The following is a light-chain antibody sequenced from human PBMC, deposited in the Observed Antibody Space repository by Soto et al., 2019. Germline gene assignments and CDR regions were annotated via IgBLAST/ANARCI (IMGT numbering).Light chain of an antibody. V-gene: IGKV1-39*01. CDR1: QTISTY. Sequence: DIQMTQSPSSLSASVGDRGTITCRASQTISTYLNWYQQKPGRAPKLLIYATSSLQSGVPSRFSGSGSETDFTLTISSLQPEDFATYYCQQTFTTPRTFGQGTKVDIK. J-gene: IGKJ2*01. CDR2: ATS. CDR3: QQTFTTPRT.